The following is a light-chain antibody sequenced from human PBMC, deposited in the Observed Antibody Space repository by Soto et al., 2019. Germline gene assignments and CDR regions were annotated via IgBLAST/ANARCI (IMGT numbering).Light chain of an antibody. V-gene: IGLV4-69*01. J-gene: IGLJ3*02. CDR1: SGHNTYA. Sequence: QPVLTQSPSASASLGASVKLTCTLSSGHNTYAIAWHQQQPEKGPRYLMKLSSDGSHSKGDGIPDRFSGSSSGAERYLTIASLQSEDEADDFCQTWGGGSWVVGGGTEVTVL. CDR2: LSSDGSH. CDR3: QTWGGGSWV.